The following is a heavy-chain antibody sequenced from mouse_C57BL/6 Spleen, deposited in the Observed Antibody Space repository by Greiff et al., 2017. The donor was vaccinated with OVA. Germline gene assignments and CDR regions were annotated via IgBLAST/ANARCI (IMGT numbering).Heavy chain of an antibody. V-gene: IGHV1-50*01. D-gene: IGHD1-1*01. Sequence: QVQLQQPGAELVKPGASVKLSCKASGYTFTSYWMQWVKQRPGRGLEWIGEIDPSDGYTNYNQKFKGKATLTLDPSSSPAYMQRSRLTSEDSAVYDCARGADYGSSYRYFDVWGKGTTVTVSS. J-gene: IGHJ1*03. CDR1: GYTFTSYW. CDR3: ARGADYGSSYRYFDV. CDR2: IDPSDGYT.